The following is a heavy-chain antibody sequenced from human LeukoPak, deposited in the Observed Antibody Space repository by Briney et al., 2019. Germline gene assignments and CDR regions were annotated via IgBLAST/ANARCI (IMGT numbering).Heavy chain of an antibody. CDR3: ARVGVVVPAAMSYFDY. J-gene: IGHJ4*02. CDR2: IYYSGST. D-gene: IGHD2-2*01. V-gene: IGHV4-61*01. Sequence: PSETLSLTCTVSGGSVSSGSYYWSWIRQPPGKGLEWIGYIYYSGSTNYNPSLKSRVTISVDTSKNQFSLKLSPVTAADTAVYYCARVGVVVPAAMSYFDYWGQGTLVTVSS. CDR1: GGSVSSGSYY.